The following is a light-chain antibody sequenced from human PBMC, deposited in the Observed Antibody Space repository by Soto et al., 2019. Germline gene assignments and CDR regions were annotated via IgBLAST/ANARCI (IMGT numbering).Light chain of an antibody. CDR2: EDD. Sequence: NFMLTQPHSVSESPGKTVTISCTGSSGNIASSYVVWYQQRPGSAPTTVIYEDDQRPSGVSDRFSGSIDVSSNSASLTISGLKTEDEADYYCQSYDSSNHAVFGGGTKVTVL. CDR1: SGNIASSY. CDR3: QSYDSSNHAV. J-gene: IGLJ2*01. V-gene: IGLV6-57*02.